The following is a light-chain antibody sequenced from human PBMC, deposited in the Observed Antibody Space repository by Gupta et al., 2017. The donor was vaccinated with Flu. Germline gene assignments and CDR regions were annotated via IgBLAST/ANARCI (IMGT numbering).Light chain of an antibody. Sequence: QAGLTQPPSVSRALGQTATLTCAGNSNNVGNQGAAWLQQHQGHPPKLLSYRNDNRPSGISEKFSASKSGNTASLTITGLQPEDEADYYCSAWDNGLNAWVFGGATKLTVL. CDR1: SNNVGNQG. CDR3: SAWDNGLNAWV. V-gene: IGLV10-54*04. J-gene: IGLJ3*02. CDR2: RND.